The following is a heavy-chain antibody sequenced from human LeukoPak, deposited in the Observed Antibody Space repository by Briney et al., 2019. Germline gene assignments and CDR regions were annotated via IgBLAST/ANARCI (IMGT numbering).Heavy chain of an antibody. J-gene: IGHJ6*03. D-gene: IGHD5-12*01. Sequence: SETLSLTCTVSGGSISSYYWSWIRQPPGKGLEWIGYIYYSGSTNYNPSLKSRVTISVDTSKNQFSLKLSSVTAADTAVYYCARSYSGYDRYYYYYYYMDVWGKGTTVTVSS. CDR1: GGSISSYY. CDR3: ARSYSGYDRYYYYYYYMDV. V-gene: IGHV4-59*01. CDR2: IYYSGST.